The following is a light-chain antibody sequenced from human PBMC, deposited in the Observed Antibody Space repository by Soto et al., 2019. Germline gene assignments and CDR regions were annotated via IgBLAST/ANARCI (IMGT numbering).Light chain of an antibody. J-gene: IGKJ5*01. V-gene: IGKV3-15*01. CDR1: QSVSSN. CDR3: QKYNNWPPIT. CDR2: GAS. Sequence: EIVMTQSPATLSVSPGKRATLSCRASQSVSSNLAWYQQKPGQAPRLLIYGASTRATGIPARFSGSGSGTEFTLTISRLQSEDFAVYYCQKYNNWPPITFGQGTRLEIK.